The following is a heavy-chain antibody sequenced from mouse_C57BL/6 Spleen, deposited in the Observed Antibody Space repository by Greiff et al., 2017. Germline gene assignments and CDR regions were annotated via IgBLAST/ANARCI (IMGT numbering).Heavy chain of an antibody. J-gene: IGHJ1*03. CDR2: IDPSDSET. Sequence: QVQLQQPGAELVRPGSSVKLSCKASGYTFTSYWMHWVKQRPIQGLEWIGNIDPSDSETHYNQKFKDKATLTVDKSSSPAYMQLSSLTSEDSAVYYCAREEYYAPGEYFDVWGTGTTVTVSS. CDR1: GYTFTSYW. D-gene: IGHD1-1*01. CDR3: AREEYYAPGEYFDV. V-gene: IGHV1-52*01.